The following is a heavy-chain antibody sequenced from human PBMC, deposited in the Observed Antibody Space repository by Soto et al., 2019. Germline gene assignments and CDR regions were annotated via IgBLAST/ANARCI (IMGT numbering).Heavy chain of an antibody. J-gene: IGHJ4*02. Sequence: SETLSLTCTVSGGSISSGGYYWSWIRQHPGKGLEWIGYIYHSGSTYYNPSLKSRVTISVDTSKNQFSLKLGSVTAADTAVYYCARAFDDSGAQFDYWGQGTLVTVSS. CDR2: IYHSGST. V-gene: IGHV4-31*03. CDR1: GGSISSGGYY. CDR3: ARAFDDSGAQFDY. D-gene: IGHD4-17*01.